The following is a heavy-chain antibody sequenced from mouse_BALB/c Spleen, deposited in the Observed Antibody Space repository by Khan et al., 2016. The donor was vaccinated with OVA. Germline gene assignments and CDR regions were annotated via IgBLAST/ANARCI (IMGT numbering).Heavy chain of an antibody. D-gene: IGHD2-14*01. V-gene: IGHV2-6-4*01. J-gene: IGHJ4*01. Sequence: QVQLKESGPGLVAPSQSLSITCTVSAFSLSRYNINWVRQPPGKGLEWLGMIWGGGGTDYNSTLKSRLSIRKDNSKSQAFLKMNSLQTDDTAMYYCARGYYRYDGYYAMDYWGQGTSVTVSS. CDR1: AFSLSRYN. CDR3: ARGYYRYDGYYAMDY. CDR2: IWGGGGT.